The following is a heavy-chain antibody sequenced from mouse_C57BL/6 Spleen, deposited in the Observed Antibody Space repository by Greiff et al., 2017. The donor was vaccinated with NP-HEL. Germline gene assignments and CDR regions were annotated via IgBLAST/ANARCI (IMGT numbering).Heavy chain of an antibody. J-gene: IGHJ2*01. D-gene: IGHD1-1*01. CDR3: ARGGNYYGSSYDFDY. CDR2: IYPGDGDT. CDR1: GYAFSSSW. V-gene: IGHV1-82*01. Sequence: VQLQQSGPELVKPGASVKISCKASGYAFSSSWMNWVKQRPGKGLEWIGRIYPGDGDTNYNGKFKGKATLTADKSSSTAYMQLSSLTSEDSAVYFCARGGNYYGSSYDFDYWGQGTTLTVSS.